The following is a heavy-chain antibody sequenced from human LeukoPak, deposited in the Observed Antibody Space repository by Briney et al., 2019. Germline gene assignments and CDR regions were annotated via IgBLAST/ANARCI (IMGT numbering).Heavy chain of an antibody. D-gene: IGHD7-27*01. CDR1: GGSISSGGYY. Sequence: NPSETLSLTCTVSGGSISSGGYYWSWIRQHPGMGLEWIGYIYYSGSTYYNPSLKSRVTISVDTSKNQFSLKLSSVTAADTAVYYCARSLTGPFDAFDIWGQGTMVTVSS. CDR3: ARSLTGPFDAFDI. V-gene: IGHV4-31*03. CDR2: IYYSGST. J-gene: IGHJ3*02.